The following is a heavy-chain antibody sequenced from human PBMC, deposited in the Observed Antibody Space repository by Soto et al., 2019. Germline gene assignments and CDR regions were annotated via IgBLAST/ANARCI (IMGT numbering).Heavy chain of an antibody. V-gene: IGHV4-34*01. CDR2: INHSGST. D-gene: IGHD6-19*01. Sequence: QVQLQQWGAGLLKPSETLSLTCAVYGGSFSGYYWSWIRQPPGKGLEWIGEINHSGSTNYNPSLKSRVTISVDTSKNQFSLKLSSVTAADTAVYYCAREWSSGWYGGWGQGTLVTVSS. J-gene: IGHJ4*02. CDR3: AREWSSGWYGG. CDR1: GGSFSGYY.